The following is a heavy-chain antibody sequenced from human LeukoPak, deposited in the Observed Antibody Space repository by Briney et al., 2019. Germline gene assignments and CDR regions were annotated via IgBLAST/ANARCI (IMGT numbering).Heavy chain of an antibody. CDR2: ISSSSTI. D-gene: IGHD3-16*02. V-gene: IGHV3-48*02. J-gene: IGHJ3*02. Sequence: GGSLRLSCAASGFTFSSYSMNWVRQAPGKGLEWVSYISSSSTIYYADSVKGRFTISRDNAKNSLYLQMNSPRDEDTAVYYCARDPPRLWDYVWGSYRLDAFDIWGQGTMVTVSS. CDR3: ARDPPRLWDYVWGSYRLDAFDI. CDR1: GFTFSSYS.